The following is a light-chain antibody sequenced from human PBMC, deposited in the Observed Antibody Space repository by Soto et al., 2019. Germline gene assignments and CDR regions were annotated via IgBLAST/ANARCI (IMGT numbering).Light chain of an antibody. V-gene: IGLV1-47*01. Sequence: QSVLTQPPSASGTPGQRVTISCSGSTSNIGSNYVYWYQQLPGTAPKLLIYRNNQRPSGVPDRFSGSKSGTSASLAISGLRSEDEADYYCAAWDDILSGVVFGGGTKVPS. CDR3: AAWDDILSGVV. J-gene: IGLJ3*02. CDR1: TSNIGSNY. CDR2: RNN.